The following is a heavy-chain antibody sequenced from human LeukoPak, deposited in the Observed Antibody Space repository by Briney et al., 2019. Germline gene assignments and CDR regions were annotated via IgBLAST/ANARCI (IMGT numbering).Heavy chain of an antibody. V-gene: IGHV4-38-2*01. CDR3: ARSNWNIDY. J-gene: IGHJ4*02. D-gene: IGHD1-1*01. CDR1: GYSVSSGYY. CDR2: MYHSGTT. Sequence: KASETLSLTCAVSGYSVSSGYYWGWIRQSPGKGLEWIASMYHSGTTYYNPSLKSRVTISVDTSKNQFSLKLNSVPAADTAVYYCARSNWNIDYWGQGTLVTVSS.